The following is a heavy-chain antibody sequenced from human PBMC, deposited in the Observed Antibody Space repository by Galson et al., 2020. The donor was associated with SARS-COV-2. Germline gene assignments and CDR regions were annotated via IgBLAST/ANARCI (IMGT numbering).Heavy chain of an antibody. D-gene: IGHD1-1*01. CDR1: GGSFSDYY. V-gene: IGHV4-34*01. J-gene: IGHJ4*02. Sequence: SETLSLTCAVYGGSFSDYYWNWVRQPPGKGLEWIGEINHSGSTNYNPSLKSRLTISVDTSKNQYSLKLSSVTAADTAVYYCARGGSTNLSVDNYWGQGTLVTVSS. CDR3: ARGGSTNLSVDNY. CDR2: INHSGST.